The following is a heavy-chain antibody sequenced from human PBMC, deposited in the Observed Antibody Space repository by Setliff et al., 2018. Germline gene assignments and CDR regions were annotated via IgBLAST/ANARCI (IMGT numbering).Heavy chain of an antibody. CDR1: ADSFTSSRYY. V-gene: IGHV4-39*01. D-gene: IGHD2-15*01. CDR2: ISYSGTP. J-gene: IGHJ4*01. Sequence: SETLSLTCTVSADSFTSSRYYWGWIRHAPGSGLEWIGSISYSGTPYYNASVESRVTISIDTSRNQFSLELRSVTVADTATYYCVRPGGTTVVARHFDYWGSGILVT. CDR3: VRPGGTTVVARHFDY.